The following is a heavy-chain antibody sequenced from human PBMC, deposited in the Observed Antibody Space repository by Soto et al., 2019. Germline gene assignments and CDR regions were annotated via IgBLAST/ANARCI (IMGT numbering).Heavy chain of an antibody. CDR3: AGGPDYGDYDA. V-gene: IGHV4-34*01. CDR1: GGSFTDYK. Sequence: QVQLRQWGAGLLKPSETLSLTCVVSGGSFTDYKWTWIRQSPEKGLEWIGEIRHNGDTDSKPSLRSRLTMSLDTSNNQFSLHLSSVTSADTAVYFCAGGPDYGDYDAWGQGTLVTVSS. D-gene: IGHD4-17*01. J-gene: IGHJ5*02. CDR2: IRHNGDT.